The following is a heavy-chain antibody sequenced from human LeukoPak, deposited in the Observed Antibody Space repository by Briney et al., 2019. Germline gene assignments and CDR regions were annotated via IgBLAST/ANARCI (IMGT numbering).Heavy chain of an antibody. D-gene: IGHD2-15*01. Sequence: SETLSLTCTVSGGSISSGGYYWSWIRQHPGKGLEWIGYIYYSGSTYYNPSLKSRVTISVDTSKNQFSLKLSSVTAADTAVYYCASTASVVAATPDALDIWGQGTMVTVSS. CDR2: IYYSGST. CDR3: ASTASVVAATPDALDI. CDR1: GGSISSGGYY. V-gene: IGHV4-31*03. J-gene: IGHJ3*02.